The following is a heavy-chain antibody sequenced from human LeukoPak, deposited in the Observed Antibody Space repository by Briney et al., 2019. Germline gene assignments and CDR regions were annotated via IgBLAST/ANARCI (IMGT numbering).Heavy chain of an antibody. V-gene: IGHV1-69*05. CDR2: IIPIFGTA. Sequence: SVKVSCKASGGTFSSYAISWVPQAPGQGLEWMGGIIPIFGTANYAQKFQGRVTITTDESTSTAYMELSSLRSEDTAVYYCAGHAPRTPHYGMDVWGQGTTVTVSS. CDR1: GGTFSSYA. J-gene: IGHJ6*02. CDR3: AGHAPRTPHYGMDV.